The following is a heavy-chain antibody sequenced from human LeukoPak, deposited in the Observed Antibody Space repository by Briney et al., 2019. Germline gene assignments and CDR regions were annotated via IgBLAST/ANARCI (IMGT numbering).Heavy chain of an antibody. CDR1: GYSFTSHW. Sequence: GESLKISCKGSGYSFTSHWIGWVRLMPGKGLEWMGMLYPGGSDTRYSPSFQGQVTISADKSINTAYLQWSSLKASDTAMYYCGRFRGSGGELDPWGQGTLVTVSS. CDR2: LYPGGSDT. D-gene: IGHD3-10*01. V-gene: IGHV5-51*01. J-gene: IGHJ5*02. CDR3: GRFRGSGGELDP.